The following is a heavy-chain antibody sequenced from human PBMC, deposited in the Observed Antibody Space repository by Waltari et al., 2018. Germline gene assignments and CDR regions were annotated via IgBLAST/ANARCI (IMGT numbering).Heavy chain of an antibody. CDR1: GGPISSSSYY. CDR3: ATRTDYYDSSGYYFDAFDI. Sequence: QLQLQESGPGLVKPSETLSLTCTVSGGPISSSSYYWGWIRQPPGKGLEWIGSIYYSGSTYYNPSLKSRVTISVDTSKNQFSLKLSSVTAADTAVYYCATRTDYYDSSGYYFDAFDIWGQGTMVTVSS. J-gene: IGHJ3*02. V-gene: IGHV4-39*01. CDR2: IYYSGST. D-gene: IGHD3-22*01.